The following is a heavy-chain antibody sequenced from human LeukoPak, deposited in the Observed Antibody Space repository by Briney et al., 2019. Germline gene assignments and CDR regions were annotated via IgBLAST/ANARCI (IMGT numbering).Heavy chain of an antibody. Sequence: QPGGSLRLSCAASGFTFSSYDMHWVRHATGKGLEWVSAIGTAGDTYYPGSVKGRFTISRENAKNSLYLQMNSLRAGDTAVYYCAAGTAPSAFDYWGQGTLVTVSS. V-gene: IGHV3-13*01. CDR1: GFTFSSYD. J-gene: IGHJ4*02. CDR2: IGTAGDT. CDR3: AAGTAPSAFDY.